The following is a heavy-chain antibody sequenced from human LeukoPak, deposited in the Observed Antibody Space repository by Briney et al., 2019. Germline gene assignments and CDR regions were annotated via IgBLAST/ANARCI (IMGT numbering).Heavy chain of an antibody. CDR1: GGSITNSSFY. CDR2: IYYSGST. J-gene: IGHJ4*02. V-gene: IGHV4-39*01. CDR3: ARGFVVVTTIDF. D-gene: IGHD2-21*02. Sequence: SETLSLTCTVSGGSITNSSFYWGWIRQPPGKALEWIGNIYYSGSTYYNPSLKSRVTISVDTSKSQVSLKLNSVTAADTALYYCARGFVVVTTIDFWGQGTLVSVSS.